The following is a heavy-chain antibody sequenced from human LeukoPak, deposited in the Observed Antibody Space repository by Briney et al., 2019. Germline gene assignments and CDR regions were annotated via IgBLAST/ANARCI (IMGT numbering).Heavy chain of an antibody. D-gene: IGHD6-19*01. CDR1: GFTFDDYG. CDR2: ISWNGGNT. CDR3: GRDLSGWYGPDY. Sequence: GGSLRLSCAASGFTFDDYGMSWVRQAPGKGLEWVAGISWNGGNTGYSDSVKGRFTISRDNAKNSLYLQMDSLRAEDTALYYCGRDLSGWYGPDYWGQGTLVTVSS. J-gene: IGHJ4*02. V-gene: IGHV3-20*04.